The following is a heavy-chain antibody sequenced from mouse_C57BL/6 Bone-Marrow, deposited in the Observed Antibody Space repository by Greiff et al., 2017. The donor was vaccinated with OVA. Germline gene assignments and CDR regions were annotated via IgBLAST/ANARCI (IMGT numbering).Heavy chain of an antibody. V-gene: IGHV1-81*01. CDR2: IYPRSGNT. J-gene: IGHJ4*01. CDR3: ARYYYDYDVGYYAMDY. CDR1: GYTFTSYG. Sequence: QVQLQQSGAELARPGASVKLSCKASGYTFTSYGISWVKQRTGQGLEWIGEIYPRSGNTYYNEKFKGKATLTADTSSSTAYIELRSLTSEDSAVYFCARYYYDYDVGYYAMDYWGQGTSVTVSS. D-gene: IGHD2-4*01.